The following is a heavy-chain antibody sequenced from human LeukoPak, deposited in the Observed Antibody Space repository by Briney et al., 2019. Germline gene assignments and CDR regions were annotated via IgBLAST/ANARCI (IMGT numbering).Heavy chain of an antibody. D-gene: IGHD3-22*01. V-gene: IGHV1-69*13. CDR3: ARSRISGYPYYYYYMDV. CDR1: GGTFVIYA. J-gene: IGHJ6*03. Sequence: SVKVSCKASGGTFVIYAISWVRQAPGQGLEWMGGIIPIFGTANYAQKFQGSVTITADESTSTDYMELSSLRSEDTAVYYCARSRISGYPYYYYYMDVWGKGTTVTVSS. CDR2: IIPIFGTA.